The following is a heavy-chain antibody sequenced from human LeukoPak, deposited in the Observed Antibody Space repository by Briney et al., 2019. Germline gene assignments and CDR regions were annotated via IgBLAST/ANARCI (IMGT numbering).Heavy chain of an antibody. Sequence: GASVRVSCKTSGYTFTGYYLHWVRQAPGQGLEWMGRIDPDSGGTHYAQKFQVRVTVTRDTSITTVYMELSGLTSGDTAVYYCARVPGPYTTSRFDYWGQGTLVTVSS. J-gene: IGHJ4*02. V-gene: IGHV1-2*02. CDR1: GYTFTGYY. CDR3: ARVPGPYTTSRFDY. D-gene: IGHD2-2*02. CDR2: IDPDSGGT.